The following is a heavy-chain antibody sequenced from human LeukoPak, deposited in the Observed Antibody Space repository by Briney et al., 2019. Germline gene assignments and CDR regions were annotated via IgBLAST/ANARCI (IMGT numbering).Heavy chain of an antibody. CDR1: GGSISSYY. D-gene: IGHD1-26*01. CDR3: ARLGVGATEGAFDI. CDR2: IYYSGST. Sequence: SETLSLTCTVSGGSISSYYWSWIRQPPGKGLEWIGYIYYSGSTNYNPSLKSRVTISVDMSKNQFSLKLSSVTAADTAVYYCARLGVGATEGAFDIWGQGTMVTVSS. V-gene: IGHV4-59*08. J-gene: IGHJ3*02.